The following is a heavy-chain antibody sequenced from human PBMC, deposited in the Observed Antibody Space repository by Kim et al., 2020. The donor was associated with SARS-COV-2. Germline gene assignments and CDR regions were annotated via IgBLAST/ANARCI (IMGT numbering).Heavy chain of an antibody. J-gene: IGHJ6*02. CDR1: GFTFSSYG. Sequence: GGSLRLSCAASGFTFSSYGMYWVRQAPGKGLEWVAVISYDGSKKYYADSVKGRFTISRDNSKNTLYLQMNSLRPEDTAVYYCAKDLGGYNWNPEVYYYYYGMDVWGQGTTVTVSS. D-gene: IGHD1-20*01. CDR3: AKDLGGYNWNPEVYYYYYGMDV. CDR2: ISYDGSKK. V-gene: IGHV3-30*18.